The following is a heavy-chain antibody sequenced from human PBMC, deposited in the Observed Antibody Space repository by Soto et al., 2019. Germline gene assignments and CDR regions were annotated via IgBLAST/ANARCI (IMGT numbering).Heavy chain of an antibody. Sequence: EVQLVESGGGLVQPGGSLILSCAASGFTFSSYWMHWVRQAPGKGLVWVSRINNDGSSTSYADSVKGRFTISRDNAKSTLYLEMSSLRAEDTALYYCARDPLLIGDTDYGLDVWGQGTTVTVSS. CDR3: ARDPLLIGDTDYGLDV. CDR1: GFTFSSYW. J-gene: IGHJ6*02. V-gene: IGHV3-74*01. CDR2: INNDGSST. D-gene: IGHD2-21*01.